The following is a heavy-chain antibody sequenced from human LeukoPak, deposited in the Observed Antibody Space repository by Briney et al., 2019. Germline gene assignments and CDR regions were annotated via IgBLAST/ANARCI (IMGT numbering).Heavy chain of an antibody. D-gene: IGHD6-13*01. J-gene: IGHJ4*02. Sequence: AASVKVSCKASGFTFTTRSAVQWVRQARGQRLERIGWIVDGSDNTNYAQKFQERVTITRDMSTSTAYMELSSLRSEDTAVYYCAAPYSSTWFDYWGQETLVTVSS. CDR2: IVDGSDNT. V-gene: IGHV1-58*01. CDR3: AAPYSSTWFDY. CDR1: GFTFTTRSA.